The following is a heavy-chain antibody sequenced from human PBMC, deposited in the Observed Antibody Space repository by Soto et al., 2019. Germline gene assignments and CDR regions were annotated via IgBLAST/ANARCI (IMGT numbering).Heavy chain of an antibody. V-gene: IGHV3-21*01. CDR3: ARDFWSGYYTRDYYYGMDV. D-gene: IGHD3-3*01. Sequence: GGSLRLSCAASGFTFSSYSLNWVRQAPGKGLEWVSSISSSSTYTYYADSVKGRFTISRDNAKSSLYLEMNSLRAGDTAVYYCARDFWSGYYTRDYYYGMDVWGQGTTVTVSS. CDR2: ISSSSTYT. J-gene: IGHJ6*02. CDR1: GFTFSSYS.